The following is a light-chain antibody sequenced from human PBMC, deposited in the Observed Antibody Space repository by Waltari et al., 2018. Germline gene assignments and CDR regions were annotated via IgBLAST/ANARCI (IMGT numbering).Light chain of an antibody. J-gene: IGLJ2*01. CDR2: SNN. V-gene: IGLV1-44*01. Sequence: QSVLSQPPSASGTPGRRVTVSCSGSSSNIGSTAVHWYQQVPGAAPKLLIYSNNRRPSGVPDRFSASKSGTSASLAISDLQSGDEANYYCAAWDDDLNAQLFGGGTKVTVL. CDR1: SSNIGSTA. CDR3: AAWDDDLNAQL.